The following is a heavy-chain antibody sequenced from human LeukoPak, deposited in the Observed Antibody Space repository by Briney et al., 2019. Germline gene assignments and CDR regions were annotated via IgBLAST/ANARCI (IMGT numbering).Heavy chain of an antibody. CDR1: GGSFSGYY. J-gene: IGHJ4*02. CDR2: IKHDGST. CDR3: ARHLLRTSTSFDY. Sequence: SETLSLTCAVYGGSFSGYYWSWIRQPPGKGLEWIGEIKHDGSTKYNSSLRSRVTISIDTSKNQFSLKLSSVTAADTAVYYCARHLLRTSTSFDYWDQGNLVTVSS. V-gene: IGHV4-34*01. D-gene: IGHD1-14*01.